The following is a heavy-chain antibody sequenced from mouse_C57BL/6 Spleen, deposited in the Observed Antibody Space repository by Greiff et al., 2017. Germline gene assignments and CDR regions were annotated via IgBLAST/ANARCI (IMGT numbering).Heavy chain of an antibody. CDR2: IDPETGGT. D-gene: IGHD4-1*01. J-gene: IGHJ2*01. CDR1: GYTFPDYE. CDR3: TRRGLGRFDY. Sequence: VQLQQSGAELVRPGASVTLSCKASGYTFPDYEMHWVKQTPVHGLEWIGAIDPETGGTAYNQKFKGKAILTADKSSSTAYMELRSLTSEDSAVYYCTRRGLGRFDYWGQGTTLTVSS. V-gene: IGHV1-15*01.